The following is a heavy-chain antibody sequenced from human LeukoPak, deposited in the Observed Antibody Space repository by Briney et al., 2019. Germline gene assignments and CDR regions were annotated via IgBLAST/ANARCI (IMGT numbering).Heavy chain of an antibody. D-gene: IGHD3-22*01. Sequence: GASVKVSCKASGYTFTSYYVHWVRQAPGQGLEWMGVINPSGGAPSYAQKFQDRVTMTRDTSTSTVYMEVSSLRSEDTAVYYCARKVYASNDYYYEYYLDYWGQGTLVTVSS. J-gene: IGHJ4*02. V-gene: IGHV1-46*01. CDR1: GYTFTSYY. CDR3: ARKVYASNDYYYEYYLDY. CDR2: INPSGGAP.